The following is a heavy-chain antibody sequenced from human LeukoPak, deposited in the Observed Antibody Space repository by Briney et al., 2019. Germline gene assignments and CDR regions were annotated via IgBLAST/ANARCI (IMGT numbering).Heavy chain of an antibody. J-gene: IGHJ4*02. V-gene: IGHV4-38-2*01. CDR2: IYHTGST. D-gene: IGHD4-17*01. Sequence: SETLSLTCAVSGHSISSGYYWGWIRQPPGKGPEWIGVIYHTGSTYYNPSLKTRVTISIDTSKNQFSLRLNSVTAADTAVYYCARHAGYGDYNSFDYWGQGTLVTVSS. CDR1: GHSISSGYY. CDR3: ARHAGYGDYNSFDY.